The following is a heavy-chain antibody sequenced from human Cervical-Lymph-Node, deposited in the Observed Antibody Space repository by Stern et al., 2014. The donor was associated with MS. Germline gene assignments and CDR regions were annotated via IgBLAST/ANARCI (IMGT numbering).Heavy chain of an antibody. D-gene: IGHD3-10*01. CDR3: ARAASTTSSYNF. CDR2: TIPIFGTA. CDR1: GGSFINNV. V-gene: IGHV1-69*01. Sequence: VQLVESGAEVKKPGSSVKVSCQAYGGSFINNVISWVRQAPGQGLEWMGGTIPIFGTALYAQKFRGRVTITADESTRTAYMELSSLRSDDTAVYFCARAASTTSSYNFWGPGTLVTVSS. J-gene: IGHJ4*02.